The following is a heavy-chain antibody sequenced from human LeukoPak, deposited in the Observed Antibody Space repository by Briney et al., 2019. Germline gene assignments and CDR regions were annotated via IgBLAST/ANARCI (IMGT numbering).Heavy chain of an antibody. Sequence: SETLSLTCAVSGGPIIASYWSWIRQPPGKGLEWIGYTDYSGTGNYNPSLKSRVTISIDTSKNRFSLRLTSVTAADTAVYYCARVRFYDTTGYSTSYYLDYWGQGALVTVSS. V-gene: IGHV4-59*01. CDR1: GGPIIASY. CDR2: TDYSGTG. J-gene: IGHJ4*02. D-gene: IGHD3-22*01. CDR3: ARVRFYDTTGYSTSYYLDY.